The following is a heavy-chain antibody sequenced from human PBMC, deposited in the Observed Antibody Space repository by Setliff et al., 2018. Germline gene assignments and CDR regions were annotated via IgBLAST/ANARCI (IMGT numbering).Heavy chain of an antibody. Sequence: PGGSLRLSCAASGFTFSSYWMHWVRQAPGKGLVWVSRINSDGSSTAYADSVKGRLTISRDNARNTLYLQMNSLRVEDTAVYYCVRYKGNFPDCWGQGTLVTVSS. J-gene: IGHJ4*02. CDR2: INSDGSST. CDR3: VRYKGNFPDC. V-gene: IGHV3-74*01. D-gene: IGHD1-7*01. CDR1: GFTFSSYW.